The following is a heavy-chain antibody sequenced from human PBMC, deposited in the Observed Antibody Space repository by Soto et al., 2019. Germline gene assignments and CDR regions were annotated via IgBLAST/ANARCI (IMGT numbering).Heavy chain of an antibody. CDR3: ARGQRFSDWFDP. V-gene: IGHV4-4*07. Sequence: SETLCLTCTVSGGSMSIYYWTWIRQPAGKGLEWIGRVYSSGGTHYNPSLKSRVTISLDTSKNQFSLRLLSVTDADTAVYYCARGQRFSDWFDPWGQGTLVTVSS. CDR1: GGSMSIYY. D-gene: IGHD3-3*01. CDR2: VYSSGGT. J-gene: IGHJ5*02.